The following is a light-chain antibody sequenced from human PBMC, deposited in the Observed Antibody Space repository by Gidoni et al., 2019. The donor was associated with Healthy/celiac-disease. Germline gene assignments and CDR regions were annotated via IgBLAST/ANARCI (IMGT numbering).Light chain of an antibody. CDR1: QSISSY. CDR3: QQSYSTPRT. Sequence: DIQLTQSPSSLSASVGDSVIITCRASQSISSYINWYQQKPGKAPKLLIYAASSLQSGVPSRFSGSGSGTDFTLTISSLQPEDFATYYCQQSYSTPRTFGPGTKVYIK. J-gene: IGKJ3*01. CDR2: AAS. V-gene: IGKV1-39*01.